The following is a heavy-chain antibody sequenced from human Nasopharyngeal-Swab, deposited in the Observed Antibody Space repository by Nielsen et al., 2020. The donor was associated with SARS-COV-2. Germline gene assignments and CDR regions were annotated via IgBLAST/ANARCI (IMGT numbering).Heavy chain of an antibody. CDR1: GFSFSNAW. D-gene: IGHD4-17*01. J-gene: IGHJ6*02. CDR3: THYGDYLHYYYGLDV. CDR2: VRSKTDGGTA. Sequence: GESLKISCAASGFSFSNAWMSWVRQAPGKGLEWVGRVRSKTDGGTADYAAFVKGRFTISRDDSKNTLYLQMSSLKIEDTAMYYCTHYGDYLHYYYGLDVWGQGTTVTVSS. V-gene: IGHV3-15*01.